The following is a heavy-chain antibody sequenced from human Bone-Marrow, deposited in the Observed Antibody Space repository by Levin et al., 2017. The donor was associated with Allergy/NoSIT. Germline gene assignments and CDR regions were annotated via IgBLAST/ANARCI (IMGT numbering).Heavy chain of an antibody. Sequence: NPSETLSLTCTVSGGSVSSGSYYWSWIRQPPGKGLEWIGYIYHSGSTNYNPSLKSRVTISVDTSKNQFSLKLSSVTAADTAMYYCARGAMELGHWGQGTLVTVSS. CDR3: ARGAMELGH. D-gene: IGHD1-26*01. CDR2: IYHSGST. J-gene: IGHJ4*02. CDR1: GGSVSSGSYY. V-gene: IGHV4-61*01.